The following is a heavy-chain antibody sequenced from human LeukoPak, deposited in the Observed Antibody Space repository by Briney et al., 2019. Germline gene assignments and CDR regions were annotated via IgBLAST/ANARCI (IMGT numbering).Heavy chain of an antibody. CDR1: GFTFSNYA. Sequence: GGSLRLSCAASGFTFSNYAMNWVRQAPGKGLEWVSHINSDTNITPYTASVSGRFTISRDNAKNSLYLHVNSLRDEDTAVYYCARDHDWSFDLWGQGALVTVSS. CDR2: INSDTNIT. D-gene: IGHD1-1*01. V-gene: IGHV3-48*02. CDR3: ARDHDWSFDL. J-gene: IGHJ4*02.